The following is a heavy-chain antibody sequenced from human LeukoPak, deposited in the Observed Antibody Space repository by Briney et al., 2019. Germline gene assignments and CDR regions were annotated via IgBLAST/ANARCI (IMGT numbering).Heavy chain of an antibody. V-gene: IGHV4-59*01. CDR3: ARVFRTGIVGATPYNWFDP. Sequence: SETLSLTCTVSGGSISSYYWSWIRQPPGKVLEWIGYIYYSGSTNYNPSLKSRVTISVDTSKNQFSLKLSSVTAADTAVYYCARVFRTGIVGATPYNWFDPWGQGTLVTVSS. CDR1: GGSISSYY. D-gene: IGHD1-26*01. J-gene: IGHJ5*02. CDR2: IYYSGST.